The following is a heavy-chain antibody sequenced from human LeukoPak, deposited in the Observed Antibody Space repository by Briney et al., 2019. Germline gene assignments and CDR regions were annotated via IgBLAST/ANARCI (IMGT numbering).Heavy chain of an antibody. CDR1: GFIFSSYS. CDR3: AREYYYDSRAPGAFDI. Sequence: GGSLRLSCAASGFIFSSYSINWVRQAPGKGLEWVSSISSSSSYIYYADSVKGRFTISRDNAKNSLYLQMNSLRAEDTAVYYCAREYYYDSRAPGAFDIWGQGTMVTVTS. J-gene: IGHJ3*02. CDR2: ISSSSSYI. V-gene: IGHV3-21*01. D-gene: IGHD3-22*01.